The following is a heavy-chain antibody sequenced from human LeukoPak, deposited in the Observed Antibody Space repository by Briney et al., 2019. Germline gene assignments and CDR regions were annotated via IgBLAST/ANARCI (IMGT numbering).Heavy chain of an antibody. CDR2: ISSSGNNI. Sequence: GGSLRLSCAASGFIFSDYYMSWIRQAPGKGLEWVSYISSSGNNIYSTDSVKGRFTISRDNARNSVYLQMNSLRAEDTAVYYCARRYYDSSGSDHFDYWGQGTLVTVSS. CDR1: GFIFSDYY. D-gene: IGHD3-22*01. V-gene: IGHV3-11*01. CDR3: ARRYYDSSGSDHFDY. J-gene: IGHJ4*02.